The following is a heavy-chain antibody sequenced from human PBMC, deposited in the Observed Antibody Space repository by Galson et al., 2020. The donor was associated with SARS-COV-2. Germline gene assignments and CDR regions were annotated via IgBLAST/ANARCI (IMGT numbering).Heavy chain of an antibody. CDR2: ISSRSSTI. Sequence: TVGSLRHSCGASGITISSYSMNWVRQAPEKGLEWVSYISSRSSTIYNADSVKGRFTISRDNAKNSLYLQMNSLRAEDTAVYYCARAPDYYYYYMDVWGKGTTVTISS. V-gene: IGHV3-48*01. CDR3: ARAPDYYYYYMDV. CDR1: GITISSYS. J-gene: IGHJ6*03.